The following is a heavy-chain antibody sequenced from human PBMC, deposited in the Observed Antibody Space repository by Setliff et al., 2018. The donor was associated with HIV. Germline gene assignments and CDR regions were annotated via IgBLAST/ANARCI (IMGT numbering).Heavy chain of an antibody. CDR1: GGSISSGGYY. J-gene: IGHJ5*02. CDR3: ARESELRRIDP. D-gene: IGHD1-1*01. V-gene: IGHV4-31*03. Sequence: SETLSLTCTVSGGSISSGGYYWSWIRQHPGKGLEWIGYIYYSGSTYYNPSLKSRVTISGDTSKNQFSLKLSSVTAADTAVYYCARESELRRIDPWGQGTLVTSPQ. CDR2: IYYSGST.